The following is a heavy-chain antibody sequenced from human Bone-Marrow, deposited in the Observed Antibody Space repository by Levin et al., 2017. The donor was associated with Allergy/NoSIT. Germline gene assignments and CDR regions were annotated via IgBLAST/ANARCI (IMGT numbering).Heavy chain of an antibody. J-gene: IGHJ3*02. V-gene: IGHV4-4*07. CDR1: GVSISDYY. D-gene: IGHD3-16*01. Sequence: PSETLSLTCNVSGVSISDYYWHWVRQPAGKGLEWIGRVFHFGTTNYNPSLKGRITMSVDTSKNHFSLRMTSVTAADTAIYYCATTWGTARGGDTLDIWGQGTVVTVSS. CDR2: VFHFGTT. CDR3: ATTWGTARGGDTLDI.